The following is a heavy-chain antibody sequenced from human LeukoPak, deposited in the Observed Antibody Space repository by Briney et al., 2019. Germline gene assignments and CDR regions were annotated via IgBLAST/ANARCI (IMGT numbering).Heavy chain of an antibody. Sequence: GGSLRLSCAASGFTFSSYSMNWVRQAPGKGLEWVSYISSNSSTIYYADSVKGRFTISRDNAKNSLYLQMNSLRAEDTAVYYCARVGRPLWGQGTLVTVSS. V-gene: IGHV3-48*01. J-gene: IGHJ4*02. CDR2: ISSNSSTI. CDR3: ARVGRPL. CDR1: GFTFSSYS. D-gene: IGHD1-26*01.